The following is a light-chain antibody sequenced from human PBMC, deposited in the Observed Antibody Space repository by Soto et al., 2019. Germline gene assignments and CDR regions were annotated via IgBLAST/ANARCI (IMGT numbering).Light chain of an antibody. J-gene: IGKJ1*01. V-gene: IGKV1-5*03. CDR1: QSIGSC. CDR2: KAS. CDR3: QQYNSYSRT. Sequence: QMTQSPSALSASVGDRVTITCRACQSIGSCFAWYQQKPGKAPKLLIYKASSLERGVPSRFIGSGSGTEFTLTISSRQPDDFATYYCQQYNSYSRTFGQGTKVDI.